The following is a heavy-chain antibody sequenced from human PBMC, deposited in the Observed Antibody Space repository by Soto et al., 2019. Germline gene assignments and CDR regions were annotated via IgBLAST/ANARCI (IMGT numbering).Heavy chain of an antibody. CDR1: GFTFSSYA. D-gene: IGHD6-19*01. J-gene: IGHJ4*02. Sequence: QVQLVESGGGVVQPGRSLRLSCAASGFTFSSYAMHWVRQAPGKGLEWVAVISYDGSNKYYADSVKGRFTISRDNSKNTLYLQMNSLRAEDTAVYYCARVSGWYFDYWGQGTLVTVSS. CDR3: ARVSGWYFDY. CDR2: ISYDGSNK. V-gene: IGHV3-30-3*01.